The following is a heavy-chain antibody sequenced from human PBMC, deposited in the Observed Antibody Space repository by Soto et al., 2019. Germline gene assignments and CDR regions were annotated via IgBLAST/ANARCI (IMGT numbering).Heavy chain of an antibody. CDR2: IYPGDSDT. CDR1: GYSFTSYW. D-gene: IGHD4-4*01. J-gene: IGHJ6*03. Sequence: PGESLKISCKGSGYSFTSYWIGWVRQMPGKGLEWMGIIYPGDSDTRYSPSFQGQVTISADKSIGTAYLQWSSLKASDTAMYYCARTVTINYYYMDVWGKGTTVTVSS. CDR3: ARTVTINYYYMDV. V-gene: IGHV5-51*01.